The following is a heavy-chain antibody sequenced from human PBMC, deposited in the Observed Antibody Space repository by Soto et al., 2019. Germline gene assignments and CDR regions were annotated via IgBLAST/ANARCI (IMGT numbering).Heavy chain of an antibody. CDR3: ARDVEYSGYDPGIDY. J-gene: IGHJ4*02. CDR1: GFTFSSSA. Sequence: QVQLVESGGGVVQPGRSLRLSCAASGFTFSSSAMHWVRQAPGRGLEWVAVISYDGSNKYYADSVKGRFTISRDNSKNTLYLQMNSLRAEDTAVYSCARDVEYSGYDPGIDYWGQGTLVTVSS. D-gene: IGHD5-12*01. CDR2: ISYDGSNK. V-gene: IGHV3-30-3*01.